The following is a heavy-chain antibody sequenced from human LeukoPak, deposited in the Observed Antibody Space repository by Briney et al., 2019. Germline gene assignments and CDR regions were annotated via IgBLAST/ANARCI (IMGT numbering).Heavy chain of an antibody. Sequence: GGSLRLSCAASGFTFSSYAMSWVRQAPGKGLEWVSAISGSGGSTYYADSVKGRFTISRDNSKNTLYLQMNSLRAEDTAEYYCAKESLWFGESPSLYYFDYWGQGTLVTVSS. V-gene: IGHV3-23*01. CDR2: ISGSGGST. J-gene: IGHJ4*02. CDR3: AKESLWFGESPSLYYFDY. CDR1: GFTFSSYA. D-gene: IGHD3-10*01.